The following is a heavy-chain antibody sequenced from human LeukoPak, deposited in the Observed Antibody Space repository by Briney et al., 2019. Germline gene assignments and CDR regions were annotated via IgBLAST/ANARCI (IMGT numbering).Heavy chain of an antibody. J-gene: IGHJ3*02. CDR1: GFTFDDYA. CDR2: ISWNSGSI. Sequence: GRSLRLSCAASGFTFDDYAMHWVRQAPGKGLEWVSGISWNSGSIGYADSVKGRFTVSRDNAKNSLYLQMNSLRAEGTALYYCAKGWGQQLVQSAFDIWGQGTMVTVSS. D-gene: IGHD6-13*01. V-gene: IGHV3-9*01. CDR3: AKGWGQQLVQSAFDI.